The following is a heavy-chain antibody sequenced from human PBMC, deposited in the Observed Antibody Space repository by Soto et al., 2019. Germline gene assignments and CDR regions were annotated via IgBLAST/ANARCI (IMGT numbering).Heavy chain of an antibody. V-gene: IGHV4-34*01. Sequence: QVQLQQWGAGLLKPSETLSLTCAVYGGSFSGYYWSWIRQPPGKGLECIGEINHSGSTNYNPSLKSRVTISVDTSKNQFSLKLSSVTAADTAVYYCARAYPATDCSGGSCPDDYWGQGTLVTVSS. D-gene: IGHD2-15*01. CDR3: ARAYPATDCSGGSCPDDY. CDR2: INHSGST. J-gene: IGHJ4*02. CDR1: GGSFSGYY.